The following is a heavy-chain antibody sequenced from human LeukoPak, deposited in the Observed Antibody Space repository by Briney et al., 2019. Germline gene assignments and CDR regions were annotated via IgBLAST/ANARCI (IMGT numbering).Heavy chain of an antibody. J-gene: IGHJ3*02. V-gene: IGHV3-9*01. CDR2: ISWNSGSI. CDR3: AKGYCSGGSCYWNAFDI. CDR1: GFTFDDYA. D-gene: IGHD2-15*01. Sequence: AGGSLRLSCAASGFTFDDYAMHWVRQAPGKGLEWVSGISWNSGSIGYADSVKGRFTISRDNAKNSLYLQMNSLRAEDTALYYCAKGYCSGGSCYWNAFDIWGQGTMVTVSS.